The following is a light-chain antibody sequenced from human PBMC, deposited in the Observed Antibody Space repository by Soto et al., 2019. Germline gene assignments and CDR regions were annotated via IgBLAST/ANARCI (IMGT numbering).Light chain of an antibody. J-gene: IGKJ5*01. CDR2: AAS. Sequence: DIQMSQSPSSVSASLVCRFTITCRASQGISSWLAWYQKKPGKAPNLLIYAASSLQSGVPSRFSGSESGTDFTLTISSLQPEDCAIYFCQQANSFPITFGQGTRLEIK. CDR3: QQANSFPIT. V-gene: IGKV1-12*01. CDR1: QGISSW.